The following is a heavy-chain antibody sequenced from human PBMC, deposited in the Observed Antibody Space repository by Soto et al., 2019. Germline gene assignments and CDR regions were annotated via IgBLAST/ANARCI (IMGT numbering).Heavy chain of an antibody. CDR3: ARDGAAANYYYYYGMDV. V-gene: IGHV3-21*01. D-gene: IGHD6-13*01. Sequence: RRLSCAASGFTFSSYSMNWVRQAPGKGLEWVSSISSSSSYIYYADSVKGRFTISRDNAKNSLYLQMNSLRAEDTAVYYCARDGAAANYYYYYGMDVWGQGTTVTVSS. J-gene: IGHJ6*02. CDR1: GFTFSSYS. CDR2: ISSSSSYI.